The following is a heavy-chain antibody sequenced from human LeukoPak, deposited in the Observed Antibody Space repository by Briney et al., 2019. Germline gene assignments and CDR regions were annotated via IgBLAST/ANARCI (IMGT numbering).Heavy chain of an antibody. CDR3: ASYSKDGNNY. J-gene: IGHJ4*02. Sequence: ASVKVSCKASGYTFTSYAMNWVRQAPGQGLEWMGWISAYNGNTNYAQKLQGRVTMTTDTSTSTAYMELRSLRSDDTAVYYCASYSKDGNNYWGQGTLVTVSS. CDR1: GYTFTSYA. D-gene: IGHD4-23*01. V-gene: IGHV1-18*01. CDR2: ISAYNGNT.